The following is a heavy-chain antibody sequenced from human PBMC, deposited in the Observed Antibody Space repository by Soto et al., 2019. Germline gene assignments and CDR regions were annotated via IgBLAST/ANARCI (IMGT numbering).Heavy chain of an antibody. D-gene: IGHD4-4*01. V-gene: IGHV3-23*01. J-gene: IGHJ4*01. CDR2: ISGSGCST. Sequence: PGGSLRLSCAASGLTFSSYAMSCVRHSPGKRLEWVSAISGSGCSTDYADSVKSRFTISRDNSKNTLHLQMNSLRAEDTAVYYCAKASYSNYERTTYFDYWG. CDR1: GLTFSSYA. CDR3: AKASYSNYERTTYFDY.